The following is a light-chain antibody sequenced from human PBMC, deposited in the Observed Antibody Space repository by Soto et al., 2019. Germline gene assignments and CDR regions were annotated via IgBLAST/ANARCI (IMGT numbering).Light chain of an antibody. V-gene: IGKV4-1*01. CDR2: WAS. Sequence: IVMTPSPDSLALSLGERATMNCKCSRSVLYKSNNKNHLAWYQQKPGQPPQLIIYWASTRESGVPERFSGSGSGTDFTLTISSLEAEDVAFYWCQQYFDVPFTFGGGTKVDIK. CDR3: QQYFDVPFT. J-gene: IGKJ4*01. CDR1: RSVLYKSNNKNH.